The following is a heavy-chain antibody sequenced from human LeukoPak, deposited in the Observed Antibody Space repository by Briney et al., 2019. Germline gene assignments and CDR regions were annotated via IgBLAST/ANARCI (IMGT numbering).Heavy chain of an antibody. V-gene: IGHV3-21*01. Sequence: GGSLRLSCAASEFTFSTYNMHWVRQAPGKGLEWVSTISSNSDSYTYYADSVKGRFTISRDNAKNSLYLQMNSLRAEDTAVYYCARPVGGNGMDVWGQGTTVTVSS. CDR1: EFTFSTYN. D-gene: IGHD1-26*01. J-gene: IGHJ6*02. CDR3: ARPVGGNGMDV. CDR2: ISSNSDSYT.